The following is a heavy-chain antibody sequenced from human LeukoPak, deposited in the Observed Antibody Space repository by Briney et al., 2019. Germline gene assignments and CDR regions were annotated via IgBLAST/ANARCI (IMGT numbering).Heavy chain of an antibody. CDR1: GGTFSSYA. V-gene: IGHV1-69*01. Sequence: SVKVSCKASGGTFSSYAISWVRQAPGQGLEWMGGIIPIFGTANYAQKLQGRVTITADESTSTAYMELSSLRSEDTAVYYCARDQYSSGWLNYYYYGMDVWGQGTTVTVSS. D-gene: IGHD6-19*01. CDR3: ARDQYSSGWLNYYYYGMDV. J-gene: IGHJ6*02. CDR2: IIPIFGTA.